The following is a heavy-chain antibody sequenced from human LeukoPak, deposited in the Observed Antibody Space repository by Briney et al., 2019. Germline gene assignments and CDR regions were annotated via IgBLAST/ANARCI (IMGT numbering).Heavy chain of an antibody. Sequence: SVKVSCKASGGTFSSYAISWVRQAPGQGLEWMGGIIPIFGTANYAQKFQGRVTITADEYKSTDYMEVRRLRSEDTAVYYCARALRFLEWPHYYYYYGMDVWGQGTTVTVSS. V-gene: IGHV1-69*13. CDR2: IIPIFGTA. D-gene: IGHD3-3*01. CDR3: ARALRFLEWPHYYYYYGMDV. CDR1: GGTFSSYA. J-gene: IGHJ6*02.